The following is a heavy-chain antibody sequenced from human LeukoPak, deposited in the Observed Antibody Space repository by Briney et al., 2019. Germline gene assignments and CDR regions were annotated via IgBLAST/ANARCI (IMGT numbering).Heavy chain of an antibody. D-gene: IGHD3-10*01. CDR2: ISSTGNSI. CDR1: AFTFSDCY. J-gene: IGHJ6*03. Sequence: KTGGSLRLSCAASAFTFSDCYMSWIRQAPGKGLEWVSYISSTGNSIYYADSVKGRFTISRDNSENTLYLQMNSLRAEDTAVYYCAKRGALWFGDLGHDYYYMDVWGKGTTVTVSS. CDR3: AKRGALWFGDLGHDYYYMDV. V-gene: IGHV3-11*01.